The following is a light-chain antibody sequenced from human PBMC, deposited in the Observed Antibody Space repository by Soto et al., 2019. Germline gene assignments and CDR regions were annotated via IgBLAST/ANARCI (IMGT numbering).Light chain of an antibody. CDR3: SSYTTNNLYV. Sequence: QSALTQPGSVSGSPGQSITISCTGTSSDVGAYNYVSWYQQDPGKAPKLMIYEITNRPSGVSNRFSGSKSGNTASLTISGLQAEDEADYYCSSYTTNNLYVFGSGTKVTVL. CDR1: SSDVGAYNY. CDR2: EIT. J-gene: IGLJ1*01. V-gene: IGLV2-14*01.